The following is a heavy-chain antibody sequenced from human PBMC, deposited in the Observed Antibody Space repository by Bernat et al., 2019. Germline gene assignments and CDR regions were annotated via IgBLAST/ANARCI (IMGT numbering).Heavy chain of an antibody. V-gene: IGHV3-43*02. Sequence: EVQLVESGGGVVQPGGSLRLSCAASGFTFDDYAMHWVRQAPGKGLEWVSLISGDGGSTYYADSVKGRFTISRDNSKNSLYLQMNSLRTEDTALYYCAKDWVPSYSYGFRTWFDPWGQGTLVTFSS. CDR1: GFTFDDYA. D-gene: IGHD5-18*01. J-gene: IGHJ5*02. CDR2: ISGDGGST. CDR3: AKDWVPSYSYGFRTWFDP.